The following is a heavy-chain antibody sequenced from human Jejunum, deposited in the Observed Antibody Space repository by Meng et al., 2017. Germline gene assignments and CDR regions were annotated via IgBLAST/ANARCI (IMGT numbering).Heavy chain of an antibody. CDR1: GFAFSSYA. Sequence: GESLKISCAASGFAFSSYAMHWVRQAPGKGLESVSIISSDGGGTFYADPVKGRFTISRDNSKNTLYLQMNSLRAEDMAVYYCARSRDGYNVIDYWGQGTLVTVSS. CDR3: ARSRDGYNVIDY. CDR2: ISSDGGGT. D-gene: IGHD5-24*01. J-gene: IGHJ4*02. V-gene: IGHV3-64*02.